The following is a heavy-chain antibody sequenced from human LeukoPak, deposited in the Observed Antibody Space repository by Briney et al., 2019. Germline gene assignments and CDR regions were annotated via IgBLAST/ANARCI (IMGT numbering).Heavy chain of an antibody. V-gene: IGHV4-61*05. CDR2: IYYSGST. CDR3: ARVEGYCSSTSCRGYFDY. CDR1: GGSISGSSYY. J-gene: IGHJ4*02. D-gene: IGHD2-2*01. Sequence: SETLSLTCTVSGGSISGSSYYWGWIRQPPGKGLEWIGYIYYSGSTNYNPSLKSRVTISVDTSKNQFSLKLSSVTAADTAVYYCARVEGYCSSTSCRGYFDYWGQGTLVTVSS.